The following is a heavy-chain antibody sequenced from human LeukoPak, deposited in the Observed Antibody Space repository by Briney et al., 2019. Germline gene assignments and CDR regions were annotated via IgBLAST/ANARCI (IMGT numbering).Heavy chain of an antibody. V-gene: IGHV4-59*08. D-gene: IGHD6-19*01. J-gene: IGHJ3*02. CDR1: GGSISSYY. Sequence: SETLSLTCTVSGGSISSYYWSWIRQPPGKGLEWIGYIYYSGSTNYNPSLKSRVTISADTSKNQFSLKLSSVTAADTAVYYCARHEYSSGWYMSAFDIWGQGTMVTVSS. CDR2: IYYSGST. CDR3: ARHEYSSGWYMSAFDI.